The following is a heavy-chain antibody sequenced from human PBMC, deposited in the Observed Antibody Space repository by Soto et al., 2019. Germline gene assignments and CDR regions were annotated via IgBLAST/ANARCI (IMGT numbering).Heavy chain of an antibody. Sequence: SETLSLTCTVSGGSISSSSYYWGWIRQPPGKGLEWIGSIYYSGSTYYNPSLKSRVTISVDTSKNQFSLKLSSVTAADTAVYYGARIPFGGVIVRAFDIWGQGTMVTVSS. CDR3: ARIPFGGVIVRAFDI. D-gene: IGHD3-16*02. CDR2: IYYSGST. J-gene: IGHJ3*02. V-gene: IGHV4-39*01. CDR1: GGSISSSSYY.